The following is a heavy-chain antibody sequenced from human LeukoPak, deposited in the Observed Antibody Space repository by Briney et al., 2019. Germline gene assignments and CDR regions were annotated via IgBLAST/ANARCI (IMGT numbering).Heavy chain of an antibody. J-gene: IGHJ5*02. D-gene: IGHD6-6*01. Sequence: ASVKVSCKASGYTFTGYYMHWVRQAPGQGLGWMGWINPNSGGTNYAQKFQGRVTMTRDTSISTAYMELSRLRSDDTAVYYCARDYGAYSSSSSGWFDPWGQGTLVTVSS. CDR3: ARDYGAYSSSSSGWFDP. CDR2: INPNSGGT. CDR1: GYTFTGYY. V-gene: IGHV1-2*02.